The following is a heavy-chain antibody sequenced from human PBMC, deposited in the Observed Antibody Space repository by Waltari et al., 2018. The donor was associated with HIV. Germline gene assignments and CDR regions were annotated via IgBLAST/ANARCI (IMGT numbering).Heavy chain of an antibody. D-gene: IGHD5-12*01. CDR1: GFTFSSYW. CDR3: ARVPKMATINYFDY. V-gene: IGHV3-7*04. Sequence: EVQLVESGGGLVQPGGSLRLSCAASGFTFSSYWMSWVRQAPGKGLGWVANIKQDGSEKYDGDSVKGRFTISRDNAKNSLYLQMNSLRAEDTAVDYCARVPKMATINYFDYWGQGTLVTVSS. CDR2: IKQDGSEK. J-gene: IGHJ4*02.